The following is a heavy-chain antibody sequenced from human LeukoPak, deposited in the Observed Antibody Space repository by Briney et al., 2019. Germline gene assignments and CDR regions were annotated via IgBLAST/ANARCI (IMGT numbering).Heavy chain of an antibody. Sequence: GGSLRLSCAASGFTFSSYGMHWVRQAPGKGLEWVAVISYDGSNKYYADSVKGRFTISRGNSKNTLYLQMNSLRAEDTAVYYCAKDYRDGYTSYYFDYWGQGTLVTVSS. CDR2: ISYDGSNK. CDR1: GFTFSSYG. V-gene: IGHV3-30*18. CDR3: AKDYRDGYTSYYFDY. D-gene: IGHD5-24*01. J-gene: IGHJ4*02.